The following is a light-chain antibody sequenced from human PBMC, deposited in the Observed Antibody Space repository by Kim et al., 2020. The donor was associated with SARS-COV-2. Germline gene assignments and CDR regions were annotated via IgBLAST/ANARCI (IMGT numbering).Light chain of an antibody. CDR1: SSYVGGYNY. V-gene: IGLV2-8*01. J-gene: IGLJ1*01. CDR2: EVS. CDR3: SSYAGSNIYV. Sequence: GQSVTSSCTGTSSYVGGYNYVSWYQHHPGKAPKLMIYEVSKRPSGVPDRFSGSKSGNTASLTVSGLQAEDEADYYCSSYAGSNIYVFGTGTKVTVL.